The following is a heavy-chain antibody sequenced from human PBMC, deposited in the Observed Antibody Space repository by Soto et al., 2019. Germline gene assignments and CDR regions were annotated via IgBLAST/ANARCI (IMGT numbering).Heavy chain of an antibody. V-gene: IGHV4-61*01. CDR2: IYYSGST. CDR3: ARAEKGLLGGYDFWSDAFDI. CDR1: GGSISSSSYY. D-gene: IGHD3-3*01. J-gene: IGHJ3*02. Sequence: PSETLSLTCTVSGGSISSSSYYWSWIRQPPGKGLEWIGYIYYSGSTNYNPSLKSRVTISVDTSKNQFSLKLSSVTAADTAVYYCARAEKGLLGGYDFWSDAFDIWGQGTMVTVSS.